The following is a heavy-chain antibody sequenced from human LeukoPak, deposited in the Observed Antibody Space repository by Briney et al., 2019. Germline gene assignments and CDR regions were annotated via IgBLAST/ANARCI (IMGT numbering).Heavy chain of an antibody. CDR1: GGSFRGYY. V-gene: IGHV4-34*01. D-gene: IGHD4-11*01. J-gene: IGHJ3*02. Sequence: SETLSLTCAVYGGSFRGYYWSWIRQPPGKGLEWIGEINHSGSTNYNPSLKSRVTISVDTSKNQFSLKLSSVTAADTAVYYCARDRTTDAFDIWGQGTMVTVSS. CDR2: INHSGST. CDR3: ARDRTTDAFDI.